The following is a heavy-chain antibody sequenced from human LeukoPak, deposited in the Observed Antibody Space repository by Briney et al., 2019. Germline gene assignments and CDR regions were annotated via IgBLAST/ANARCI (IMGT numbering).Heavy chain of an antibody. CDR2: SGGGGNI. CDR1: GFTFSDYA. V-gene: IGHV3-23*01. D-gene: IGHD4-17*01. J-gene: IGHJ3*01. Sequence: GGSLRLSCAASGFTFSDYAMIWVRQAPGKGLEWVSASGGGGNIHYAESVKGRFTISRGNSKSTLFLHMNSLRADDTAVYYCAKDPNGDYIGAFDFWGQGTMVSVSS. CDR3: AKDPNGDYIGAFDF.